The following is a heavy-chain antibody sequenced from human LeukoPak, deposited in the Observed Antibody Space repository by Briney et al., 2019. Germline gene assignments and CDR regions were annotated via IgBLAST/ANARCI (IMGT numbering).Heavy chain of an antibody. Sequence: GGSLRLSCAASGFTFSDSYMSWIRQAPGKGLEWVSYISSSSSYTNYADSVKGRFTISRDNSKKSLYLQMNSLRTEDTALYYCARSSSIVSTGGYWGQGTLVTVSS. CDR3: ARSSSIVSTGGY. J-gene: IGHJ4*02. D-gene: IGHD5/OR15-5a*01. V-gene: IGHV3-11*03. CDR2: ISSSSSYT. CDR1: GFTFSDSY.